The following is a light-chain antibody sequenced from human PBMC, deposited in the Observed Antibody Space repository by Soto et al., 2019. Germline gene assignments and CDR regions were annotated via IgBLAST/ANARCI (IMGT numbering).Light chain of an antibody. J-gene: IGLJ1*01. V-gene: IGLV6-57*03. Sequence: NFMLTQPHSVSESPGKTVTISCTRSGGSITSGYVQWYQQHPGSAPTTVIYEDNQRPSGVPDRFSGSIDSSSNSASLTISGLKTEDEADYYCQSYHSSYPYVFGTGTKLTVL. CDR3: QSYHSSYPYV. CDR1: GGSITSGY. CDR2: EDN.